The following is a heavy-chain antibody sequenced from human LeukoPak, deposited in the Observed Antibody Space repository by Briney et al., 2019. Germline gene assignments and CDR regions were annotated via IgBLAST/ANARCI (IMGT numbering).Heavy chain of an antibody. Sequence: GGSLRLSCAASGFTFSSYAMSWVRQAPGKGLEWVSAISGSGGSTYYADSVKGRFTISRDNSKNTLYLQMNSLRAEDTAVYYCAKDRSNGVVVPAAMSGADYWGQGTLVTVSS. CDR1: GFTFSSYA. V-gene: IGHV3-23*01. D-gene: IGHD2-2*01. CDR3: AKDRSNGVVVPAAMSGADY. CDR2: ISGSGGST. J-gene: IGHJ4*02.